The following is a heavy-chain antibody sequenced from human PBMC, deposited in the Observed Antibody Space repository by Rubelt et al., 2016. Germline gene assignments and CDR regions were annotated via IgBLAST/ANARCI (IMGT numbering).Heavy chain of an antibody. D-gene: IGHD3-16*01. Sequence: QVQLVQSGAEVKKPGASVKVSCKASGYTFTGYYMHWVRQAPGQGLEWMGRINPNSGGTNYAQTLQGRVTMTRATSISPAYMELSRLRSDDTAVYYCAREGDYYYGMDVWGQGTTVTVSS. CDR3: AREGDYYYGMDV. CDR2: INPNSGGT. V-gene: IGHV1-2*06. J-gene: IGHJ6*02. CDR1: GYTFTGYY.